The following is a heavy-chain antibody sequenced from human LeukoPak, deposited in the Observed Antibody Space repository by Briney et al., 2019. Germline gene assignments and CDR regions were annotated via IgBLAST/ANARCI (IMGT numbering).Heavy chain of an antibody. Sequence: QSGGSLRLSCAASGFTFSTYWMSWVRQAPGRGLEWMASIDQHGSEKYYVDSVKGRFTISRDNAKNSLYLQVNSLRAEDTAAYYCVRGRGDSSGWIYWGQGTLVTATS. CDR2: IDQHGSEK. V-gene: IGHV3-7*04. J-gene: IGHJ4*02. CDR1: GFTFSTYW. D-gene: IGHD6-19*01. CDR3: VRGRGDSSGWIY.